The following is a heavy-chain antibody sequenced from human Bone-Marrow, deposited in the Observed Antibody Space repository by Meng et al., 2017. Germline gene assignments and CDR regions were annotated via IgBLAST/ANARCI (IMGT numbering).Heavy chain of an antibody. V-gene: IGHV3-74*01. D-gene: IGHD6-13*01. CDR3: ARAGIADRRGWFDP. Sequence: GESLKLSCAASGFTFSSYWMHWVRQAPGKGLVWVSRINSDGSSTSYADSVKGRFTISRDNAKNTLYLQMNSLRAEDTAVYYCARAGIADRRGWFDPWGQGTLVTVSS. CDR1: GFTFSSYW. J-gene: IGHJ5*02. CDR2: INSDGSST.